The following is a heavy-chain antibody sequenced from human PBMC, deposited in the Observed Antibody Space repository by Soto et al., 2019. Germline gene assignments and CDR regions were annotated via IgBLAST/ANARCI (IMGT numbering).Heavy chain of an antibody. Sequence: GPLGLCSAASGSTFSSYSMNWVRQAPGKGLEWVSSISSSSSYIYYADSVKGRFTISRDNAKNSLYLQMNSLRAEDTAVYYCERDVGYSSSSFQLDYWGQGTLVTVSS. CDR3: ERDVGYSSSSFQLDY. CDR2: ISSSSSYI. CDR1: GSTFSSYS. D-gene: IGHD6-6*01. V-gene: IGHV3-21*01. J-gene: IGHJ4*02.